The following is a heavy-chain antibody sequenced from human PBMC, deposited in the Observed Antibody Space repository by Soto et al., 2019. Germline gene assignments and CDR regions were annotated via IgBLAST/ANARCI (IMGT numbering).Heavy chain of an antibody. Sequence: PGGSLRLSCAASGFTFSSYGMHWVRQAPGKGLEWVAVISYDGSNKYYADSVKGRFTISRDNSKNTLYLQMNSLRAEDTAVYYCAKPPSITGTTLHYYYGMDVWGQGTTVTVSS. CDR3: AKPPSITGTTLHYYYGMDV. CDR1: GFTFSSYG. CDR2: ISYDGSNK. V-gene: IGHV3-30*18. J-gene: IGHJ6*02. D-gene: IGHD1-7*01.